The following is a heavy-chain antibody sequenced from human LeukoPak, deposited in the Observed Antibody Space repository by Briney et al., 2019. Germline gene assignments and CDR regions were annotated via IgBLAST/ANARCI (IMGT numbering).Heavy chain of an antibody. D-gene: IGHD2-2*01. CDR2: IYHSGSA. CDR3: ARDPRWLTPDCTSASCYENYFDP. CDR1: DYSISSGYQ. J-gene: IGHJ5*02. V-gene: IGHV4-38-2*02. Sequence: SSETLSLTCGVSDYSISSGYQWAWIRQSPGKGLEWIGCIYHSGSAHYNPSLKSRVTISVETSKNQFSLNMYSVTAADTAVYYCARDPRWLTPDCTSASCYENYFDPWGQGTLVTVSS.